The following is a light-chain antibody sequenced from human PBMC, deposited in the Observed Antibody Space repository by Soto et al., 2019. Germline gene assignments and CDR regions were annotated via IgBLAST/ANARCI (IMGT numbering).Light chain of an antibody. V-gene: IGKV3-15*01. Sequence: IVMTQSPATLSVSPGERATLSCRASQTLINKLAWFQQEPGQAPRLLIYDASTRATGVPARFSGSGSGTEFTLTISSLQSEDFAVYYCQQYNDWQWTFGQGTKVEIK. CDR2: DAS. CDR1: QTLINK. J-gene: IGKJ1*01. CDR3: QQYNDWQWT.